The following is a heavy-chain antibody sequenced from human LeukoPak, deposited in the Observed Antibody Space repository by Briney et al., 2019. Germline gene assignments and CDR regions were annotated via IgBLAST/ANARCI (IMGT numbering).Heavy chain of an antibody. CDR1: GFTLGDYG. D-gene: IGHD2/OR15-2a*01. CDR2: IRSKEYGGTT. CDR3: TILVQYYPSRRPTAPFDY. Sequence: QPGGSVSLFCAASGFTLGDYGMTWVRQAPGEGLEWVGFIRSKEYGGTTEFAASVKGRFTISGDDSKSIAYLQMNSLKTEDTGVYYCTILVQYYPSRRPTAPFDYWGQGTQVTVSS. V-gene: IGHV3-49*04. J-gene: IGHJ4*02.